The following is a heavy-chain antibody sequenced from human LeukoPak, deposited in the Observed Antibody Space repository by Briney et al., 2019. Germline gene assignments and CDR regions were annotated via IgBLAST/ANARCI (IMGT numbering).Heavy chain of an antibody. CDR1: GGSISSYY. J-gene: IGHJ4*02. D-gene: IGHD5-24*01. Sequence: SETLSLTCTVSGGSISSYYWNWIRQHPGKGLEWIGYIYYSGSTYYNPSLKSRITISIDTSKNQFSLKLSSVTAADTAMYYCARDEGDYFEYWGQGTLVTVSS. CDR3: ARDEGDYFEY. V-gene: IGHV4-59*06. CDR2: IYYSGST.